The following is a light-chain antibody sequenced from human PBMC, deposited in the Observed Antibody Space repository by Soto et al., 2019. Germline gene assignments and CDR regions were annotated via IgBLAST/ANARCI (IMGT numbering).Light chain of an antibody. V-gene: IGKV1-5*01. CDR1: QSISSW. J-gene: IGKJ5*01. CDR2: DAS. CDR3: QQYNSYLT. Sequence: DIQMTQFPSTLSASVGDRVTITCRASQSISSWLAWYQQKLGKAPKLLIYDASSLESGVPSRFSGSGSGTEFTLTISSLQPDDFATYYCQQYNSYLTFGQGTRLEIK.